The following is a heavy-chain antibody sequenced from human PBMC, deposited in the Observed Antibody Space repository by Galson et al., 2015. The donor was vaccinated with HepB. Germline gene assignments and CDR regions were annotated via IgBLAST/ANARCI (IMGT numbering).Heavy chain of an antibody. CDR3: ANTYYDIYDP. J-gene: IGHJ5*02. CDR1: GGTFSSYA. Sequence: SVKVACKASGGTFSSYAISWVRQAPGQGLEWMGRIIPILGKANYAQKFQGRVTITADKSTSTSYRELSSLRSEDTAVYYCANTYYDIYDPWGQGTLVTVSS. CDR2: IIPILGKA. D-gene: IGHD3-9*01. V-gene: IGHV1-69*04.